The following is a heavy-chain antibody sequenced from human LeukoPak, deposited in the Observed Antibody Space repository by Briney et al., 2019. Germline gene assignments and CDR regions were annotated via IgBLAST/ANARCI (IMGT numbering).Heavy chain of an antibody. D-gene: IGHD2-2*03. Sequence: SQTLSLTCTVSGGSIASGGYYWSWIRQHPGKGLEWIGYTYYSGSPYYHPSLKSRVSISVDTARNQFSLKLSSVTAADTAVYYCARLYLDIVVVPAAMMRDFYYYYYMDVWGKGTTVTVSS. J-gene: IGHJ6*03. CDR3: ARLYLDIVVVPAAMMRDFYYYYYMDV. CDR1: GGSIASGGYY. V-gene: IGHV4-31*03. CDR2: TYYSGSP.